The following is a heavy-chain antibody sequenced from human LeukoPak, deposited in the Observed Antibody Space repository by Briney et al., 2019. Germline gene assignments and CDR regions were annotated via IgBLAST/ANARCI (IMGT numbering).Heavy chain of an antibody. V-gene: IGHV1-2*02. D-gene: IGHD2-15*01. J-gene: IGHJ6*03. CDR1: GCTFSSYA. Sequence: ASVNVSCKASGCTFSSYAISWVRQAPGQGLEGMGWINPNSGGTNYAQKFQGGVTMTRDTSISTAYMELRRLRSDDTAVYYCARVIVGYCSGGSCHSNYYYMDVWGKGTPVTVSS. CDR2: INPNSGGT. CDR3: ARVIVGYCSGGSCHSNYYYMDV.